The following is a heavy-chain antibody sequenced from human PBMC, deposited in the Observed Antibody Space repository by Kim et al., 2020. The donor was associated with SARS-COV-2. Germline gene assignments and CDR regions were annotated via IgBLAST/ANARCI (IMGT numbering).Heavy chain of an antibody. Sequence: GGSLRLSCAASGFTVSSYAMHWVRQAPGKGLEWLTVMSYDGRNKYYADSVKGRFIISGDNSKNTLYLQMNSLRAEDTAVNYCARDQYHYASGSYFVDYWG. CDR1: GFTVSSYA. CDR2: MSYDGRNK. J-gene: IGHJ4*01. V-gene: IGHV3-30*04. CDR3: ARDQYHYASGSYFVDY. D-gene: IGHD3-10*01.